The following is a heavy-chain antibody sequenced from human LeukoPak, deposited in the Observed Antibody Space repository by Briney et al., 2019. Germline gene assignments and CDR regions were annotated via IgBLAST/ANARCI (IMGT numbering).Heavy chain of an antibody. Sequence: SETLSLTCAVYGGSFSGYCWSWIRQPPGKGLEWIGEINHSGSTNYNPSLKSRVTISVDTSKNQFSLKLSSVTAADTAVYYCASPKAKAGPWGQGTLVTVSS. CDR1: GGSFSGYC. D-gene: IGHD6-13*01. CDR2: INHSGST. CDR3: ASPKAKAGP. V-gene: IGHV4-34*01. J-gene: IGHJ5*02.